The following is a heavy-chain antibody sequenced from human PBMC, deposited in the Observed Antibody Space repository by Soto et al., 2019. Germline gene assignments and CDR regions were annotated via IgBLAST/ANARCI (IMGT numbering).Heavy chain of an antibody. CDR3: ARGTDDAWYYYGMDV. J-gene: IGHJ6*02. CDR2: MYYSGST. Sequence: PSETMSLTCTVSGGSVSSGSDYWSWIRQPPGKGLEWIGYMYYSGSTNYNPSLRSRVTISVDTSKNQFSLKVSSVTAADTAVYYCARGTDDAWYYYGMDVWGQGTTVTVSS. V-gene: IGHV4-61*01. D-gene: IGHD2-2*01. CDR1: GGSVSSGSDY.